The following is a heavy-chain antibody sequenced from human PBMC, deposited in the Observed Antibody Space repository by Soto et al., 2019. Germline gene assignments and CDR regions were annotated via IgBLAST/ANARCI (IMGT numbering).Heavy chain of an antibody. D-gene: IGHD2-21*02. CDR3: AKAEDNGGNSRPFAS. V-gene: IGHV4-31*03. J-gene: IGHJ4*02. Sequence: QLQLQESGPGLVKPSQTLSLSCTVSGGSISIINNYWTWTRQHRGKGLEWIGFISHSGSTYYNPSLTSRVTISLDTSKNQFSLTLSSVTAADTAVYFCAKAEDNGGNSRPFASWGQGTLVTVSS. CDR2: ISHSGST. CDR1: GGSISIINNY.